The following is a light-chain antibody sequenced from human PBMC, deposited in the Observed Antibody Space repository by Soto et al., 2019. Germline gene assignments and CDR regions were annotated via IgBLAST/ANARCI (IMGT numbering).Light chain of an antibody. V-gene: IGKV1-39*01. J-gene: IGKJ2*01. CDR3: QQRYSIPQIT. Sequence: DLPMTQSPSSLSASVGDRVTITCRASQSVSSYLNWYQQKPGKAPNLLIYAASSLQSGVPSRFSGSGSGTDYTLTISSLQPADFVTYYCQQRYSIPQITFGQGTKLEIK. CDR1: QSVSSY. CDR2: AAS.